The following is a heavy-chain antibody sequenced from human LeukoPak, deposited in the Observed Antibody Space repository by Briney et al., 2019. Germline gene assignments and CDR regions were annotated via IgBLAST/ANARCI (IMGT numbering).Heavy chain of an antibody. J-gene: IGHJ4*02. Sequence: SETLSLTCTVSGGSISSYYWSWIRQAPGKGLEWIGNIYYSGTTNYSPSLKSRVTMSVDTSKNQFSLKLTSVTAADTAVYYCARHGILGSITYPLDFWGQGTLVTVSS. V-gene: IGHV4-59*08. CDR1: GGSISSYY. D-gene: IGHD3-16*01. CDR2: IYYSGTT. CDR3: ARHGILGSITYPLDF.